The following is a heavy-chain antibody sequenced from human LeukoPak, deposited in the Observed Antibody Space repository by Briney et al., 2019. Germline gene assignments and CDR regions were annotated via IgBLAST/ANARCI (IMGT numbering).Heavy chain of an antibody. V-gene: IGHV3-23*01. CDR2: ISGSGGGT. D-gene: IGHD4-17*01. CDR1: GFTFSSYA. CDR3: AKDPDYGDYGAEYFQH. J-gene: IGHJ1*01. Sequence: GGSLRLSCAASGFTFSSYAMSWVRQAPGKGLEWVSAISGSGGGTYYADSVKGRFTISRDNSKNTLYLQMNSLRAEDTAVYYCAKDPDYGDYGAEYFQHWGQGTLVTVSS.